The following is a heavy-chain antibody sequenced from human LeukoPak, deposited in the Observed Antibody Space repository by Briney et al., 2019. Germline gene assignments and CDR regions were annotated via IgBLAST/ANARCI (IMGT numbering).Heavy chain of an antibody. J-gene: IGHJ4*02. CDR1: GYSFASYW. CDR2: IYVGDSDT. D-gene: IGHD5-12*01. V-gene: IGHV5-51*01. Sequence: GESLKISCKGSGYSFASYWIGWVRQMPGKGLEWMGIIYVGDSDTRYSPSFQGQVTISVDKSIRTAYLQWSSLKASDTAMYYCARRLRGYSGNDYVYYFDYWGQGTLVTVSS. CDR3: ARRLRGYSGNDYVYYFDY.